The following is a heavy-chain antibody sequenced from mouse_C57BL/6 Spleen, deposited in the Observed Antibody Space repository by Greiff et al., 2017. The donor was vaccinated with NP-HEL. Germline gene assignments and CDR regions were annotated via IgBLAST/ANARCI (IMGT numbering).Heavy chain of an antibody. CDR3: TTTVVAKNWYFDV. CDR2: IDPEDGDT. Sequence: EVQLVESGAELVRPGASVKLSCTASGFNIKDYYMHWVKQRPEQGLAWIGRIDPEDGDTEYAPKFQGKATMTADTSSNTAYLQLSSLTSEDTAVYYCTTTVVAKNWYFDVWGTGTTVTVSS. CDR1: GFNIKDYY. D-gene: IGHD1-1*01. V-gene: IGHV14-1*01. J-gene: IGHJ1*03.